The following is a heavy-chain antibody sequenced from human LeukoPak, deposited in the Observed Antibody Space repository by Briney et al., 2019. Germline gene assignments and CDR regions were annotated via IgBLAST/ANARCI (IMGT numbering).Heavy chain of an antibody. CDR3: ARITGPTRYYYYYMDV. D-gene: IGHD1-20*01. CDR1: GYSISSGYY. V-gene: IGHV4-38-2*01. Sequence: SETLSLTCAVFGYSISSGYYWGWIRQPPGKGLEWIGSIYHSGSTYYDPSLKSRATISVDTSKNQFSLKLSSVTAADTAVYYCARITGPTRYYYYYMDVWGKGTTVTVSS. J-gene: IGHJ6*03. CDR2: IYHSGST.